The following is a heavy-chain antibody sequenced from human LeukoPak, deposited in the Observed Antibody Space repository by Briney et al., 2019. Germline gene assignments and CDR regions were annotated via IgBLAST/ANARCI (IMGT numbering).Heavy chain of an antibody. Sequence: GGSLRLSCAASGFTFSDYYMSWIRQAPGKGLEWVSYISSSGSTIYYADSVKGRFTISGDNAKNSLYLQMNSLRAEDTAVYYCARDCSSTSCPSPYRGGYYYYGMDVWGQGTTVTVSS. CDR3: ARDCSSTSCPSPYRGGYYYYGMDV. V-gene: IGHV3-11*01. J-gene: IGHJ6*02. D-gene: IGHD2-2*01. CDR1: GFTFSDYY. CDR2: ISSSGSTI.